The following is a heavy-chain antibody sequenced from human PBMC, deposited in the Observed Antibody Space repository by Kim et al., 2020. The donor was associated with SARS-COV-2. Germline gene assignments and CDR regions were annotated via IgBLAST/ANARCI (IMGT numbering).Heavy chain of an antibody. J-gene: IGHJ6*02. D-gene: IGHD5-12*01. CDR1: GFTFSNAW. Sequence: GGSLRLSCAASGFTFSNAWMSWVRQAPGKGLEWVGRIKSKTDGGTTDYAAPVKGRFTISRDDSKNTLYLQMNSLKTEDTAVYYCTTIGGWLHQSSLDVWGQGTTVTVSS. CDR3: TTIGGWLHQSSLDV. V-gene: IGHV3-15*01. CDR2: IKSKTDGGTT.